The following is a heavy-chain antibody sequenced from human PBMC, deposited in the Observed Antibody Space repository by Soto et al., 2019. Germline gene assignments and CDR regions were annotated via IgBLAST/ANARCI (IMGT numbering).Heavy chain of an antibody. CDR3: ARDGNTALIHYFDY. Sequence: GGSLRLSCAASGFIFSSYAMHWVRQTPGKGLEWVAVISYEGTNKYYADSVKGRFTISRDNSKNTLYLQMNSLRPEDTAVYYCARDGNTALIHYFDYWGQGTLVTVSS. CDR2: ISYEGTNK. J-gene: IGHJ4*02. V-gene: IGHV3-30-3*01. D-gene: IGHD5-18*01. CDR1: GFIFSSYA.